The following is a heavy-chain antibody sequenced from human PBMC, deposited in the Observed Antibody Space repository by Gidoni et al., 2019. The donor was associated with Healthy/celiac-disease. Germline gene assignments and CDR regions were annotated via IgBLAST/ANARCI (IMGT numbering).Heavy chain of an antibody. V-gene: IGHV3-23*01. J-gene: IGHJ4*02. CDR1: GFNLSGSA. CDR3: ANGEATVVTPGGFDY. CDR2: ISGSGGST. Sequence: EGQRLESGGGLVQPGGSVRLSCAAPGFNLSGSAMSWGRQAQGKGLEWVSAISGSGGSTYYADSVKGRFTISRDKSKNTLYLQMNSLRAEDTAVYYCANGEATVVTPGGFDYWGQGTLVTVSS. D-gene: IGHD4-17*01.